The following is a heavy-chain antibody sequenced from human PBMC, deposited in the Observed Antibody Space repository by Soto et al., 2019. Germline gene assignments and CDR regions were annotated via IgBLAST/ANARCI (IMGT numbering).Heavy chain of an antibody. CDR2: ISGSGGST. V-gene: IGHV3-23*01. D-gene: IGHD3-3*01. CDR3: ANTAELRFLEWPPQGGDY. CDR1: GFTFSSYA. Sequence: GGSLRLSCAASGFTFSSYAMSWVRQAPGKGLEWVSAISGSGGSTYYADSVKGRFTISRDNSKNTLYLQMNSLRAEDTAVYYCANTAELRFLEWPPQGGDYWGQGTLVTVSS. J-gene: IGHJ4*02.